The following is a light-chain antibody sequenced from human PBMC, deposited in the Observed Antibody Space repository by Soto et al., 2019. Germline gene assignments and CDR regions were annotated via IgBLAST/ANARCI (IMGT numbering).Light chain of an antibody. Sequence: EVVLTQSPATLSLSPGERATLSCRASQSVENYLAWYQQKPGQAPRLLIYDASNRATGIPARFSGSGSGTDFTLTISSLQPEDFAVYYCQQRRIWPPLTFGGGTKVEFK. J-gene: IGKJ4*01. CDR2: DAS. V-gene: IGKV3-11*01. CDR1: QSVENY. CDR3: QQRRIWPPLT.